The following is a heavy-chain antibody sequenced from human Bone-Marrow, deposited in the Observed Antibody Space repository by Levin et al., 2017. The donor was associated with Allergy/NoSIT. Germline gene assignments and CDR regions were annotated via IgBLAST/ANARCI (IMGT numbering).Heavy chain of an antibody. J-gene: IGHJ4*02. V-gene: IGHV3-20*04. D-gene: IGHD3-10*01. CDR2: INWNGGSI. CDR1: GFTFDDYG. Sequence: AGGSLRLSCAASGFTFDDYGMSWVRQAPGKGLEWVSGINWNGGSIGYADSVKGRFTISRDNAKNSLYLQMNSLRAEDTALYYCARDWEYGSGSYKDCDYWGQGTLVTVSS. CDR3: ARDWEYGSGSYKDCDY.